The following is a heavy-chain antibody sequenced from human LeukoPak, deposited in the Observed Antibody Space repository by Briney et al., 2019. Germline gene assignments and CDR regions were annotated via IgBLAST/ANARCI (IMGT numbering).Heavy chain of an antibody. Sequence: ASVKVSCKASGYTFTSYGISWVRQAPGQGPEWMGWISAYNGNTNYAQILQGRVTMTTDTSTSTAYMELRSLRSDDTAVYYCARDREDIVVVPAAIHMDVWGQGTTVTVSS. V-gene: IGHV1-18*04. CDR1: GYTFTSYG. D-gene: IGHD2-2*01. CDR3: ARDREDIVVVPAAIHMDV. CDR2: ISAYNGNT. J-gene: IGHJ6*02.